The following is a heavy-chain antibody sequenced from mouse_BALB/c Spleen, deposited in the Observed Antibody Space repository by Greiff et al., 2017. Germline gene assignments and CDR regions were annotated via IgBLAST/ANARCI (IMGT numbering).Heavy chain of an antibody. CDR1: GFTFSSYY. Sequence: EVQLVESGGGLVKLGGSLKLSCAASGFTFSSYYMSWVRQTPEKRLEWVATISDGGSYTYYPDSVKGRFTISRDNAKNNLYLQMSSLKSEDTAMYYCARDPYGSEAYWGQGTLVTVSA. D-gene: IGHD1-1*01. CDR3: ARDPYGSEAY. V-gene: IGHV5-4*02. CDR2: ISDGGSYT. J-gene: IGHJ3*01.